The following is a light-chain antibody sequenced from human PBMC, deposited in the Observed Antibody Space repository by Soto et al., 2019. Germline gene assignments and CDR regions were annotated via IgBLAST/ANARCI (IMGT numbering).Light chain of an antibody. CDR3: PPHYSF. CDR2: AAS. J-gene: IGKJ2*01. V-gene: IGKV1-9*01. Sequence: IQLTQSPSSLSASVGDRVTITCRASQGISTYLAWYQQKPGKAPKLLIYAASTLQSGVPSRFSGSGSGTNFPPTVNSPPPEDFANLYRPPHYSFFGQGTKLEVK. CDR1: QGISTY.